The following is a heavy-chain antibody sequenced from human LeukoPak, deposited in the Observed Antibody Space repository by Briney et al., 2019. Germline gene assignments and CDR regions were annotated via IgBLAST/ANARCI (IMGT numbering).Heavy chain of an antibody. CDR1: GFTFSSYA. D-gene: IGHD6-6*01. Sequence: PGGSLRLSCAASGFTFSSYAMHWVRQAPGKGLEWVAFVRYDETTKFYADSVKGRFTISRDNSKNTLYLQMNSLRAEDTAVYYCAKRRSSIAARPPDYWGQGTLVTVSS. CDR2: VRYDETTK. CDR3: AKRRSSIAARPPDY. V-gene: IGHV3-30*02. J-gene: IGHJ4*02.